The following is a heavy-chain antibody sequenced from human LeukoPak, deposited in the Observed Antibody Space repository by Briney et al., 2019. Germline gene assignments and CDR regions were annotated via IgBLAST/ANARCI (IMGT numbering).Heavy chain of an antibody. D-gene: IGHD2-21*02. CDR1: GGSISSGDYY. CDR3: ARGELCGGDCYYYFDY. Sequence: SQTLSLTCTVSGGSISSGDYYWSWIRQPPGKGLEWIGYIYYSGSTYYNPSLKSRVTISVDTSKNQFSLKLSSVTAADTAVYYCARGELCGGDCYYYFDYWGQGTLVTVSS. CDR2: IYYSGST. V-gene: IGHV4-30-4*01. J-gene: IGHJ4*02.